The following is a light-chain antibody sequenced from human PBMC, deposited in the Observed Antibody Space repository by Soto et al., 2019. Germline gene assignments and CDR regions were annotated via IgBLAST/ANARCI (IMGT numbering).Light chain of an antibody. Sequence: DIVMTQSPDSLAVSLGERATINCKSSQSVSYSSNNQNYLAWYQQKPGQPPKLLISWASTRESVVPDRFRGSGSGTDFTLTISSLQAEDVAVYYCHQYYTTPYTFGQGTKPEI. CDR2: WAS. CDR1: QSVSYSSNNQNY. J-gene: IGKJ2*01. V-gene: IGKV4-1*01. CDR3: HQYYTTPYT.